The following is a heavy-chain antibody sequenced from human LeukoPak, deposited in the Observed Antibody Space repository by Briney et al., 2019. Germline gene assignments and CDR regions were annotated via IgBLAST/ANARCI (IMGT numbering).Heavy chain of an antibody. CDR3: ARGRWVDIVTHGFDY. J-gene: IGHJ4*02. Sequence: PGGSLRLSCAASGFTFSTYAMHWVRQAPGKGLEYVSAISSNGQSTYYADSVKGRFTISRDNSENTVYLQMGSLRAEDMAVYYCARGRWVDIVTHGFDYWGQGSPVTVSS. V-gene: IGHV3-64*02. CDR1: GFTFSTYA. D-gene: IGHD3-9*01. CDR2: ISSNGQST.